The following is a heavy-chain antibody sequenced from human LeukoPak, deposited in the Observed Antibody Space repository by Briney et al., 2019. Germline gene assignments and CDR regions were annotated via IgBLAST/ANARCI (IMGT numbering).Heavy chain of an antibody. CDR2: INPNSGGT. CDR1: GYTFTGYY. V-gene: IGHV1-2*02. CDR3: ARDVYYYDSSGPPKGFDY. D-gene: IGHD3-22*01. J-gene: IGHJ4*02. Sequence: ASVKVSCKASGYTFTGYYMHWVRQAPGQGLEWMGWINPNSGGTNYAQKFQGRVTMTRDTSISTAYMELSRLRSDDTAVYYCARDVYYYDSSGPPKGFDYWGQGTLVTVSS.